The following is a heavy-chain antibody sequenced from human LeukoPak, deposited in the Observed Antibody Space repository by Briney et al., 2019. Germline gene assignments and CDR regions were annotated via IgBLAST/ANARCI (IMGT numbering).Heavy chain of an antibody. D-gene: IGHD3-10*01. J-gene: IGHJ4*02. Sequence: PGGYLRLSCEATGFTFSSISMNWVRQAPGKGLEWVSSISPDGVTTYHADSVKGRFSTSRDNTESSLYLQMNSLRAEDTAVYYCTRDLLVPSLVRGIIIYGLIDYWGQGTLVTVSS. V-gene: IGHV3-21*06. CDR2: ISPDGVTT. CDR3: TRDLLVPSLVRGIIIYGLIDY. CDR1: GFTFSSIS.